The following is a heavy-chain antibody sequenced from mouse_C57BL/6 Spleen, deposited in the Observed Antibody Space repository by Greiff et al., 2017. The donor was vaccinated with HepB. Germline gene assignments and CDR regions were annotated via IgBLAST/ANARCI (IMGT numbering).Heavy chain of an antibody. J-gene: IGHJ3*01. D-gene: IGHD4-1*01. Sequence: EVQVVESGGGLVQPGGSMKLSCVASGFTFSNYWMNWVRQSPEKGLEWVAQIRLKSDNYATHYAESVKGRFTISRDDSKSSVYLQMNNLRAEDTGIYYCTDQTGKVFAYWGQGTLVTVSA. CDR3: TDQTGKVFAY. CDR1: GFTFSNYW. V-gene: IGHV6-3*01. CDR2: IRLKSDNYAT.